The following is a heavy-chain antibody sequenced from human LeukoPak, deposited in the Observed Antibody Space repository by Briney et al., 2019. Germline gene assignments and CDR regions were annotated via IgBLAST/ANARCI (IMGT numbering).Heavy chain of an antibody. CDR1: GFTVSSNY. CDR3: AKVRYCSGVNCYPDDN. V-gene: IGHV3-53*05. Sequence: GGSLRLSCAASGFTVSSNYMSWVRQAPGKGLEWVSVIYSGGSTYYADSVKGRFTISRDNSKNMLYLEMNSLSTEDTAVYYCAKVRYCSGVNCYPDDNWGQGTLVTVSS. D-gene: IGHD2-15*01. J-gene: IGHJ4*02. CDR2: IYSGGST.